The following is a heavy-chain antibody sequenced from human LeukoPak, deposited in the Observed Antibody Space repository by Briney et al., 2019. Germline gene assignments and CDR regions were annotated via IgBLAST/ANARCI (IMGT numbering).Heavy chain of an antibody. CDR3: ARASYDILTGIC. Sequence: PGGSLRLSCAASGFTFYNYAMSWVRQAPGKGLEWVSVIYSGGSTYYADSVKGRFTISRDNSKNTLYLQMNSLRAEDTAVYYCARASYDILTGICWGQGTLVTVSS. D-gene: IGHD3-9*01. V-gene: IGHV3-53*01. CDR2: IYSGGST. J-gene: IGHJ4*02. CDR1: GFTFYNYA.